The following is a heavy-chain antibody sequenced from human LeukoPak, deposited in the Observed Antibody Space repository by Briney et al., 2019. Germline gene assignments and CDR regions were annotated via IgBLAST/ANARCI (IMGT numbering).Heavy chain of an antibody. D-gene: IGHD6-19*01. CDR2: ISYSGST. CDR3: ARSGGYSSPQNY. J-gene: IGHJ4*02. CDR1: GGSVSSGSYY. V-gene: IGHV4-61*01. Sequence: SETLSLTCIVSGGSVSSGSYYWSWIRQPPGKGLEWIGHISYSGSTNYIPSLKSRVTISADTSKNLFSLKLTSVTAADTAVYYCARSGGYSSPQNYWGQGTLVTVS.